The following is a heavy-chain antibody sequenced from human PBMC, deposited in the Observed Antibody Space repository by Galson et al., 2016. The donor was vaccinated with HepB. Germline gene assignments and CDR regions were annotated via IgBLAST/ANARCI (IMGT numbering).Heavy chain of an antibody. CDR1: GHTLLDLS. CDR3: ASLGVDEDYESSGRGSMDV. V-gene: IGHV1-24*01. J-gene: IGHJ6*02. D-gene: IGHD3-22*01. CDR2: FHHEDGET. Sequence: SVKVSCKVSGHTLLDLSIHWVRQAPGKGLEWMGGFHHEDGETIYAPNFQGRVRMTEDTSTDTAYMELSSLRSEDTAIYYCASLGVDEDYESSGRGSMDVWGQGTTVIVSS.